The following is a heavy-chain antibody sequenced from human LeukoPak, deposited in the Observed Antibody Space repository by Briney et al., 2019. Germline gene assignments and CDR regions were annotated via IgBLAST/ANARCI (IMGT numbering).Heavy chain of an antibody. D-gene: IGHD7-27*01. CDR1: GLTFSSHW. J-gene: IGHJ4*02. CDR3: AKDGGLWVSAHWGDS. V-gene: IGHV3-23*01. Sequence: GGSLRLSCAASGLTFSSHWMHWVRQAPGKGLEWVSTITTSDGNTYYADSVKGRFTVSRDNSKNTLFLQMNSLRAEDTAVYYCAKDGGLWVSAHWGDSWGRGTLVTVSS. CDR2: ITTSDGNT.